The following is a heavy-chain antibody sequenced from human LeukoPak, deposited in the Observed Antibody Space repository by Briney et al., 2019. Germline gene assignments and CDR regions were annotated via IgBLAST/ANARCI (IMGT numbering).Heavy chain of an antibody. CDR3: ARGARGDKFSTVIGY. D-gene: IGHD4-11*01. J-gene: IGHJ4*02. V-gene: IGHV1-8*01. CDR1: GYTFTSYD. Sequence: ASVKVSCKASGYTFTSYDINWVRQDTGQGLEWMGWMNPNSGNTGYAQKFQGRVTMTRNTSISTACMELSSLRSEDTAVYYCARGARGDKFSTVIGYWGQGTLVTVSS. CDR2: MNPNSGNT.